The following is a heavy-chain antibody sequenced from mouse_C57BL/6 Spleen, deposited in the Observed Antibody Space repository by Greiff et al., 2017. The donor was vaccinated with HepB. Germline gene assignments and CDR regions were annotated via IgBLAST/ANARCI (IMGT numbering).Heavy chain of an antibody. CDR3: VLLPRSLDY. D-gene: IGHD1-1*01. Sequence: VQLQQSGAELVRPGSSVKLSCKASGYTFTSYWMHWVKQRPIQGLEWIGNIDPSDSVTHYNQKFKDKATLTVDKSSSTAYMQLSSLTSEDSAVYYCVLLPRSLDYWGPGTTLTVSS. CDR2: IDPSDSVT. CDR1: GYTFTSYW. J-gene: IGHJ2*01. V-gene: IGHV1-52*01.